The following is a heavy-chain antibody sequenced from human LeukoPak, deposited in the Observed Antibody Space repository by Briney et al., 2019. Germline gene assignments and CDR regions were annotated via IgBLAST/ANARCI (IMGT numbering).Heavy chain of an antibody. CDR1: GGSISSYY. Sequence: KTSETLSLTCTVSGGSISSYYWSWIRQPPGKGLEWIGYIYYSGSTNYNPSLKSRVTISVDTSKNQFSLKLSSVTAADTAVYYCARESPIYSNVPGMDVWGKGTTVTVSS. D-gene: IGHD4-11*01. CDR3: ARESPIYSNVPGMDV. CDR2: IYYSGST. V-gene: IGHV4-59*12. J-gene: IGHJ6*04.